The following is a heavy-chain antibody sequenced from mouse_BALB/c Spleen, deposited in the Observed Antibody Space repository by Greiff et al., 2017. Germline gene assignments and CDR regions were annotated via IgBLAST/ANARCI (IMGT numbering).Heavy chain of an antibody. CDR3: ARVFQLGLYAMDY. D-gene: IGHD4-1*02. V-gene: IGHV7-3*02. J-gene: IGHJ4*01. CDR2: IRNKANGYTT. Sequence: EVQLVESGGGLVQPGGSLRLSCATSGFTFTDYYMSWVRQPPGKALEWLGFIRNKANGYTTEYSASVKGRFTISRDNSQSILYLQMNTLRAEDSATNYCARVFQLGLYAMDYWGQGTSVTVSS. CDR1: GFTFTDYY.